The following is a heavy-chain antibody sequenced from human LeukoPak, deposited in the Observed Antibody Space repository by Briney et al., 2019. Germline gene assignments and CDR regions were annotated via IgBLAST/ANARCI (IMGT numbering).Heavy chain of an antibody. CDR1: RFTFSSYA. J-gene: IGHJ4*02. D-gene: IGHD2-2*01. CDR3: AKGPLRGTAAAIDY. V-gene: IGHV3-30*18. CDR2: ISYDGRNI. Sequence: GGSLRLSCAASRFTFSSYAMNWVRQAPAKGLEWVAVISYDGRNIHYPDSVKGRFTISRDISTDTLWLQMDSLRTEDTAVYYCAKGPLRGTAAAIDYWGQGALVTVSS.